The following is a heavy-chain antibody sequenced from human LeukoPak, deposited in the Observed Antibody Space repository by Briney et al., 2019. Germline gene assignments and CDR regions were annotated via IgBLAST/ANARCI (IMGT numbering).Heavy chain of an antibody. J-gene: IGHJ4*02. D-gene: IGHD2-15*01. CDR2: IYYSGST. V-gene: IGHV4-59*01. Sequence: SETLSLTCTVSGGSISSYYWSWIRQPPGKGLEWIGYIYYSGSTNYNPSLKSRVTISVDTSQNQFSPKLSSVTAADTAVYYCAGGGLGYCSGGSCDIDYWGQGTLVTVSS. CDR3: AGGGLGYCSGGSCDIDY. CDR1: GGSISSYY.